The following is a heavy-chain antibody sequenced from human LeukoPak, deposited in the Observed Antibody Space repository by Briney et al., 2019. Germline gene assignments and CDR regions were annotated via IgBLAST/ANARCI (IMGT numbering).Heavy chain of an antibody. CDR3: TRDTGTTGEVKFDP. CDR1: GGSFGDYY. J-gene: IGHJ5*02. CDR2: IYTSGST. V-gene: IGHV4-4*07. D-gene: IGHD4-17*01. Sequence: SETLSLTCAVYGGSFGDYYWSWIRQPAGKGLEWIGRIYTSGSTTYNPSLKSRVTMSVDTSKSQFSLNLMSVTAADTAVYYCTRDTGTTGEVKFDPWGQGTLVTVSS.